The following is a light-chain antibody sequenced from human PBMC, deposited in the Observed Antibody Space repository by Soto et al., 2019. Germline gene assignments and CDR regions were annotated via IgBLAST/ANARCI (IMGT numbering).Light chain of an antibody. Sequence: QSVLTQPPSASGTPGQIVAISCSGSSSNIGSNTVTWYQQLPGTAPKLLIYSTSQRSSGVPGRFSGSKSGASASLSISGLQSEDEADYYCAGLDDRLDVYVFGTGTKVTVL. CDR3: AGLDDRLDVYV. CDR2: STS. CDR1: SSNIGSNT. V-gene: IGLV1-44*01. J-gene: IGLJ1*01.